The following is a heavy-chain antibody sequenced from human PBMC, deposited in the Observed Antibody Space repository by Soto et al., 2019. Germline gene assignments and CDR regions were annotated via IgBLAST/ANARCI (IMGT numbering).Heavy chain of an antibody. J-gene: IGHJ4*02. Sequence: PGESLKISCQGSGYIFTNYWIGWVSKMPGKGLEWMGIIYPGDSDTRYSPSFQGQVTISADKSISTAYLQWSSLTSEDTAMYYCATLPRTIERTPAAIWSFDSWGQGTLVTVSS. CDR1: GYIFTNYW. V-gene: IGHV5-51*01. CDR2: IYPGDSDT. D-gene: IGHD2-2*01. CDR3: ATLPRTIERTPAAIWSFDS.